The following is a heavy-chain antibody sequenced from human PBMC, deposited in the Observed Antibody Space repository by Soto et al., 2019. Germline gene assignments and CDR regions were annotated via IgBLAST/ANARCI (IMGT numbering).Heavy chain of an antibody. Sequence: PGGSLRLSCAASGFTVSSNYMSWVRQAPGKGLEWVSVIYSGGSTYYADSVKGRFTISRDNSKNTLYLQMNSLRAEDTAVYYCARGPTYDSSGYTPHYWGQGTLVTVSS. CDR3: ARGPTYDSSGYTPHY. J-gene: IGHJ4*02. D-gene: IGHD3-22*01. CDR1: GFTVSSNY. V-gene: IGHV3-53*01. CDR2: IYSGGST.